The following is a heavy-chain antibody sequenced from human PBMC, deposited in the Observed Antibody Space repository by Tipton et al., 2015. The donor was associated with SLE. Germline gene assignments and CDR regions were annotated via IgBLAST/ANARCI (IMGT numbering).Heavy chain of an antibody. Sequence: TLSLTCTVSGGSISSGSYYWSWIRQPAGKGLGWIGHIYTSGSTNYHPPLKSRVTTSVDTSKNQFSLKLCSVTAADTAVYYCARAPGSSSIDYWGQGTLVTVSS. D-gene: IGHD6-13*01. J-gene: IGHJ4*02. CDR2: IYTSGST. CDR1: GGSISSGSYY. V-gene: IGHV4-61*09. CDR3: ARAPGSSSIDY.